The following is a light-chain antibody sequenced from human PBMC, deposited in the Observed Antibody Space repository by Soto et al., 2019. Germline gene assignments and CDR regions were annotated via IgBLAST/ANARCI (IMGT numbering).Light chain of an antibody. CDR3: XQYNDWPLT. Sequence: EVVMTQSPATLSVSPGERATLSCRASQSVTYNLAWYQQKPGQAPRLLIYGASTRATGIPARFGGSGSGXXXXXXXXXXXXXDFAXXXXXQYNDWPLTFGGGTKVGIK. J-gene: IGKJ4*01. CDR1: QSVTYN. V-gene: IGKV3-15*01. CDR2: GAS.